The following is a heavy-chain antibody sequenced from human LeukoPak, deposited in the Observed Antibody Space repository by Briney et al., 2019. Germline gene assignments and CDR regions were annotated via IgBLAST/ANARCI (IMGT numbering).Heavy chain of an antibody. CDR2: INHSGST. D-gene: IGHD6-13*01. Sequence: PSETLSLTCAVYGGSFSGYYWSWIRQPPGKGLEWIGEINHSGSTNYNPSLKSRVTISVDTSKNQFSLKLSSVTAADTAVYYCARTHRYSSSWSQRNYFDYWGQGTLVTVSS. V-gene: IGHV4-34*01. J-gene: IGHJ4*02. CDR3: ARTHRYSSSWSQRNYFDY. CDR1: GGSFSGYY.